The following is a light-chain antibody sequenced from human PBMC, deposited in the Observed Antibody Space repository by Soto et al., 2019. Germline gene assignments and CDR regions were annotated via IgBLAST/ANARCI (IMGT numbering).Light chain of an antibody. CDR3: QQRSNWPIT. V-gene: IGKV1-39*01. CDR1: QKISSS. Sequence: DIQMTQSPSPPSASVGYRVTIPCRASQKISSSLNWYQQKPGKAPKILIYAASSLQSGVPSRFSGSGSGTDFTLTISSLQPEDFAVYYCQQRSNWPITFGTGTRVEIK. J-gene: IGKJ5*01. CDR2: AAS.